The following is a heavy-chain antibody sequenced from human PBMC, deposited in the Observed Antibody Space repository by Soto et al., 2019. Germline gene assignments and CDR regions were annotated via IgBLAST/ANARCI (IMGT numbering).Heavy chain of an antibody. J-gene: IGHJ4*02. CDR2: IYSGGST. CDR1: GFTVSSNY. CDR3: ARDGSGYCSGGSCYPAPH. V-gene: IGHV3-66*01. Sequence: EVQLVESGGGLVQPGGSLRLSCAASGFTVSSNYMSWVRQAPGKGPEWVSVIYSGGSTYYADSVKGRFTISRDNSKNTLYLQMNCLGAEDTAVYYRARDGSGYCSGGSCYPAPHWGQGTLVTVSA. D-gene: IGHD2-15*01.